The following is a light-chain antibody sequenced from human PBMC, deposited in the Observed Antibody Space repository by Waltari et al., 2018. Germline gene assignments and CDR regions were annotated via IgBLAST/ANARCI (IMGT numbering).Light chain of an antibody. CDR2: DNI. V-gene: IGLV1-40*01. CDR1: SSNIRAGFD. J-gene: IGLJ2*01. Sequence: QPVLTQPPSVSGAPGQRITISCTGNSSNIRAGFDVHWFQQLPGTAPKLLIYDNIHRPSGVPYRFSGSKSDTSASLVITGLQAEDEAYYYCQSYDTNWGVFGGGTKLTVL. CDR3: QSYDTNWGV.